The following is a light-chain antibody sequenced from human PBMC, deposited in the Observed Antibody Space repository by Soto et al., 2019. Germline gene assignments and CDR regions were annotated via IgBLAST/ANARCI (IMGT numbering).Light chain of an antibody. Sequence: ALTQPASVSGSPGQSIAISCTGSSSDVGIYNYVSWYQQHPGKVPKLIIYEVSNRPSGVSNRFSGSKSGNTASLTISGLQAEDEADYYCSSYTTSSTRVFGNGTKVTVL. CDR2: EVS. CDR3: SSYTTSSTRV. CDR1: SSDVGIYNY. V-gene: IGLV2-14*01. J-gene: IGLJ1*01.